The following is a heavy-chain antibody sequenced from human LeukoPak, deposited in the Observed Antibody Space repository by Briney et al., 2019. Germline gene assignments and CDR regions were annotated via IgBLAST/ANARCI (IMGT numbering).Heavy chain of an antibody. CDR2: IYYSGST. J-gene: IGHJ5*02. CDR3: ARHDGGSYGNWFDP. Sequence: NASETPSLTCTLAVGSINNYYWSWIRQPPGKGLEWIGYIYYSGSTKYNPSLKSRVTISVDTSKNQFSLKLNSVTAADTAVYYCARHDGGSYGNWFDPWGQGTLVTVSS. D-gene: IGHD1-26*01. V-gene: IGHV4-59*08. CDR1: VGSINNYY.